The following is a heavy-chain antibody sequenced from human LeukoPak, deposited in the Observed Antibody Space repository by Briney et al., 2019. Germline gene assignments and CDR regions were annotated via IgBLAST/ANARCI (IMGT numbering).Heavy chain of an antibody. J-gene: IGHJ3*02. CDR1: GYSFTSYW. D-gene: IGHD3-22*01. V-gene: IGHV5-51*01. CDR3: ARRRYYDSSGYYDETSDAFDI. CDR2: IYPGDSDT. Sequence: GESLKISCKGSGYSFTSYWIGWVRQMPGKGLEWMGIIYPGDSDTRYSPSFQDQVTISADKSISTAYLQWSSLKASDTAMYYCARRRYYDSSGYYDETSDAFDIWGQGTMVTVSS.